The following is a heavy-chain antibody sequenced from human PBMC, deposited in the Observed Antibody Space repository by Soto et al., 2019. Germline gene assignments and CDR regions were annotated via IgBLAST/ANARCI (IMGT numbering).Heavy chain of an antibody. CDR2: IYHSGST. D-gene: IGHD5-12*01. J-gene: IGHJ6*02. CDR3: ARYSGYDFTVVYYYYGMDV. Sequence: PSETLSLTCAVSGGSISSSNWWSWVRQPPGKGLEWIGEIYHSGSTNYNPSLKSRVTISVDKSKNQFSLKLSSVTAADTAMYYCARYSGYDFTVVYYYYGMDVWGQGTTVTVSS. CDR1: GGSISSSNW. V-gene: IGHV4-4*02.